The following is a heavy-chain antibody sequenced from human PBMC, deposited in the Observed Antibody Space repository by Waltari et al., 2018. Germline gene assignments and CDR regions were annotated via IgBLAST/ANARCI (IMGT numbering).Heavy chain of an antibody. Sequence: EVQLVESGGGLVPPGRSMRLSCTSSGFTFGDYAISWFRQAPGKGLEWVGFIRSKAYGGTTEYAASVKGRFTISRDDSKSIAYLQMNSLKTEDTAVYYCTRGDAFDIWGQGTMVTVSS. CDR3: TRGDAFDI. CDR1: GFTFGDYA. J-gene: IGHJ3*02. CDR2: IRSKAYGGTT. V-gene: IGHV3-49*03.